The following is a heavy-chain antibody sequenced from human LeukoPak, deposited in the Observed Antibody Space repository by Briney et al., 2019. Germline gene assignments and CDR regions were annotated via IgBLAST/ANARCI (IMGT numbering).Heavy chain of an antibody. CDR3: ARALPNYDYVWGSYPPASLDY. V-gene: IGHV4-59*01. Sequence: PSETLSLTCAVSGGSISSYYWGWIRQPPGKGLEWIGYIYYSGSTNYNPSLKSRVTISVDTSKNQFSLKLSSVTAADTAVYYCARALPNYDYVWGSYPPASLDYWGQGTLVTVSS. D-gene: IGHD3-16*01. J-gene: IGHJ4*02. CDR2: IYYSGST. CDR1: GGSISSYY.